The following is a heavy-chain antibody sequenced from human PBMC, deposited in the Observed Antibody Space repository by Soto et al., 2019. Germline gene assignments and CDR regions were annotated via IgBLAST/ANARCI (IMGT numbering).Heavy chain of an antibody. CDR1: GGSISSSSYY. CDR3: ARLLTGDPYYFDY. D-gene: IGHD7-27*01. V-gene: IGHV4-39*01. J-gene: IGHJ4*02. CDR2: IYYSGST. Sequence: SETLSLTCTVSGGSISSSSYYWGWIRQPPGKGLEWIGSIYYSGSTYYNPSLKSRVTISVDTSKNQFSLKLSSVTAADTAVYYCARLLTGDPYYFDYWGQGTLVTVSS.